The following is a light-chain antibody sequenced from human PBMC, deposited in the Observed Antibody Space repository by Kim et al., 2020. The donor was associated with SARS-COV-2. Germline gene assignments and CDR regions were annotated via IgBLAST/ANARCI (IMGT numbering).Light chain of an antibody. CDR1: TVGIKG. CDR2: SQN. J-gene: IGLJ1*01. Sequence: ARQHCRADTVGIKGSHWYQQKTRQAPRVRISSQNHRPPGTPERFSASQAGNAATLTISKVEAGEEADYYCQEWESTGDHYAFGTGTKVTVL. V-gene: IGLV3-21*01. CDR3: QEWESTGDHYA.